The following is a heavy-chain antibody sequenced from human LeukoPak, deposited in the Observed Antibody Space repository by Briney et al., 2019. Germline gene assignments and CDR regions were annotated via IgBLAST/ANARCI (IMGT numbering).Heavy chain of an antibody. CDR3: AKDRVPLAARPLHFDY. D-gene: IGHD6-6*01. Sequence: GSLSLSCAASGFTFSSYGMSWVRQAPGKGLEWVSAISGSGGSTYYADSVKGRFTISRDNSKNTLYLQMNSLRAEDTAVYYCAKDRVPLAARPLHFDYWGQGTLVTVSS. CDR1: GFTFSSYG. CDR2: ISGSGGST. J-gene: IGHJ4*02. V-gene: IGHV3-23*01.